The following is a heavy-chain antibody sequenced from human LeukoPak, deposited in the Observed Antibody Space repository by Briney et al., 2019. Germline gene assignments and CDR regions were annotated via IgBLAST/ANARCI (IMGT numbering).Heavy chain of an antibody. CDR2: INPYSGGT. CDR3: ARGGVQGVVQAAFYYYYMDV. Sequence: ASVTVSCKASGYTFTGYYMHWVRQAPGQGLEWMGWINPYSGGTNYAQKFQGRVTMTRDTAISTAYMELSRLRSDDTAVYYCARGGVQGVVQAAFYYYYMDVWGKGTTVTVSS. J-gene: IGHJ6*03. V-gene: IGHV1-2*02. D-gene: IGHD2-2*01. CDR1: GYTFTGYY.